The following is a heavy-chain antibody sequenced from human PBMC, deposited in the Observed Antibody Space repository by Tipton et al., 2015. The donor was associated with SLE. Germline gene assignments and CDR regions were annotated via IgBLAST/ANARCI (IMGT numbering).Heavy chain of an antibody. J-gene: IGHJ4*02. V-gene: IGHV4-61*02. CDR2: IFTSGSA. D-gene: IGHD1-26*01. CDR1: GGSISSGSYY. Sequence: TLSLTCTVSGGSISSGSYYWSWIRQPAGKGLEWIGRIFTSGSATYKPSLKSRVTISLDTSKNQFSLKLTSVTAADTAVYFCAGGNYPPPTFDYWGQGSLVTVSS. CDR3: AGGNYPPPTFDY.